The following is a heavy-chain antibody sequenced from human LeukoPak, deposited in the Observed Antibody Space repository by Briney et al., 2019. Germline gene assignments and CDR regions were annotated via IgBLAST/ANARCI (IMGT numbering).Heavy chain of an antibody. J-gene: IGHJ4*02. Sequence: SGGSLRLSCAASGFTFSSYSMTWVRQAPGKGLEWVSSISSSSYIYYADSVKGRYTISRDNAKNSLYLQMNSLRAEDTAVYYCARVLWEVGDYWGQGTLVTVSS. CDR3: ARVLWEVGDY. V-gene: IGHV3-21*01. CDR1: GFTFSSYS. CDR2: ISSSSYI. D-gene: IGHD1-26*01.